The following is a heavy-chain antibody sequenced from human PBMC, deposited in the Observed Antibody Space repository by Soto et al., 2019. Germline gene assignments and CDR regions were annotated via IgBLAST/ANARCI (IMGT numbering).Heavy chain of an antibody. V-gene: IGHV4-39*01. Sequence: PPETLSLTCTVSGGSISSSSSYWGWIRQPPGKGLEWIGSIYYSGSTYYNPSLKSRGTISVDTSKNQFSLKLSSVTAADTAVYYCARHYDFWSGYYYYYYGMDVWGQGTTVTVSS. D-gene: IGHD3-3*01. CDR1: GGSISSSSSY. CDR2: IYYSGST. CDR3: ARHYDFWSGYYYYYYGMDV. J-gene: IGHJ6*02.